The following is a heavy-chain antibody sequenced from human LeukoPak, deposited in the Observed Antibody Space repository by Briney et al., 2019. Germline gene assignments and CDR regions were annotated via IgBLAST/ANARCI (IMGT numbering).Heavy chain of an antibody. J-gene: IGHJ6*02. D-gene: IGHD3-3*01. CDR1: GGSFSGYY. V-gene: IGHV4-34*01. CDR3: ARGRVYYDFWSGYLGYYYYGMDV. CDR2: INHSGST. Sequence: PSETLSLTCAVYGGSFSGYYWSWIRQPPGKGLEWIGEINHSGSTNYNPSLKSRVTISVDTSKNQFSLKLSSVTAADTAVYYCARGRVYYDFWSGYLGYYYYGMDVWGQGTTVTVSS.